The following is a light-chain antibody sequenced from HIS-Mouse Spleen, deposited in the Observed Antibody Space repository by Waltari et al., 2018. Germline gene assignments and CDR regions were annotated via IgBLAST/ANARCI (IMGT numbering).Light chain of an antibody. Sequence: QPVLTQPPSASASLGASVTLTCTLSRGYSHYKVHRYQQQPGKGSRFVMRVGAGGIVGSKGDGIPDRFSVLGSGLNRYLTIKNIQEEDESDYHCGADHGSGSNFVSWVFGGGTKLTVL. V-gene: IGLV9-49*01. CDR2: VGAGGIVG. CDR3: GADHGSGSNFVSWV. J-gene: IGLJ3*02. CDR1: RGYSHYK.